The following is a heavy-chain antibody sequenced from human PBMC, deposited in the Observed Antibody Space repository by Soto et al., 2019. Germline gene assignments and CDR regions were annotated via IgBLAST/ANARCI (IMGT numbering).Heavy chain of an antibody. CDR1: GYTFTDYG. V-gene: IGHV1-18*01. D-gene: IGHD6-6*01. Sequence: QVQLVQSGAEVKKPGASVKVYCKASGYTFTDYGISWVRQAPGQGLEWLGWIHTYNGNTNYALKLQGRVTMTTDPSASPAYMQWRSLRSDDTALYHSARDAQYSRRGDQIDCWGQGTVVTVSS. CDR3: ARDAQYSRRGDQIDC. CDR2: IHTYNGNT. J-gene: IGHJ4*02.